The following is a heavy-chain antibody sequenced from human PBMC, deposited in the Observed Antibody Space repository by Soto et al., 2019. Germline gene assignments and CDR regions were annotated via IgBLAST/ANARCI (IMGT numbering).Heavy chain of an antibody. J-gene: IGHJ5*02. Sequence: GESLEISCKGSGYSFTSYWIGWVRQMPGKGLEWMGIIYPGDSDTIYSPSFQCQVTISAYKSISTAYLQWSSLKALDTAMCACERGLRVPTNPFSDPYSNWFDPWGQGTLVTVSS. D-gene: IGHD4-4*01. CDR1: GYSFTSYW. CDR2: IYPGDSDT. CDR3: ERGLRVPTNPFSDPYSNWFDP. V-gene: IGHV5-51*01.